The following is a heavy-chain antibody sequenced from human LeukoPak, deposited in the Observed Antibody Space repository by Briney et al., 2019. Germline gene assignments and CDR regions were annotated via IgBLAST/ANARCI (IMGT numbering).Heavy chain of an antibody. D-gene: IGHD3-22*01. Sequence: ASVKVSCKASGYTFTGYYMHWVRQAPGQGLEWMGRINPNSGGTNYAQKFQGRVTMTRDTSISTAYMELSRLRSDDTAVYYCARDCLDSSGYHDAFDIWGRGTMVTVSS. J-gene: IGHJ3*02. CDR2: INPNSGGT. V-gene: IGHV1-2*06. CDR1: GYTFTGYY. CDR3: ARDCLDSSGYHDAFDI.